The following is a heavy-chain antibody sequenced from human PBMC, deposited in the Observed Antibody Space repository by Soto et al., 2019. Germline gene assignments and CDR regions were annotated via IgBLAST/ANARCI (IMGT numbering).Heavy chain of an antibody. CDR3: ARREECCGMDV. V-gene: IGHV4-39*01. D-gene: IGHD3-3*01. J-gene: IGHJ6*02. CDR2: IYYSGST. Sequence: SDSLSPTSIISGCPIPTSTYNWGWIRQPPGKGLEWIGSIYYSGSTYYNPSLKSRVTISVDTSKNQFSLKLSSVTAADTAVYYCARREECCGMDVWGQGTTVS. CDR1: GCPIPTSTYN.